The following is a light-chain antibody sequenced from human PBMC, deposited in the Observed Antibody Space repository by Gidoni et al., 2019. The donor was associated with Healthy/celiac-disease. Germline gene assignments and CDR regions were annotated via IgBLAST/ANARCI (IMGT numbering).Light chain of an antibody. J-gene: IGLJ2*01. Sequence: FIPTQPHSVSESPGKTVTISCTGSSGSIASNYVQWYQQRPGSAPTTVIYEDNQRPSGVPDRFSGSIDSSSNSASLTISGLKTEDEADYYCQSYDSSNQGVVFGGGTKLTVL. CDR1: SGSIASNY. V-gene: IGLV6-57*02. CDR3: QSYDSSNQGVV. CDR2: EDN.